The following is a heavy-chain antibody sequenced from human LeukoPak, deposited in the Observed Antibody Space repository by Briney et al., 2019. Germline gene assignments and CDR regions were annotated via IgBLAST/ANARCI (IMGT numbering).Heavy chain of an antibody. J-gene: IGHJ6*03. CDR1: GYTFIGYY. V-gene: IGHV1-2*06. CDR2: INPNSGGT. CDR3: VRDLSDLLWFGELSGYYYYYMDV. D-gene: IGHD3-10*01. Sequence: ASVKVSCKASGYTFIGYYMHWVRQAPGQGLEWMGRINPNSGGTNYAQEFQGRVTMTSATSISTAYMELSRLRSDDTAVCYRVRDLSDLLWFGELSGYYYYYMDVWGEGTTVTVSS.